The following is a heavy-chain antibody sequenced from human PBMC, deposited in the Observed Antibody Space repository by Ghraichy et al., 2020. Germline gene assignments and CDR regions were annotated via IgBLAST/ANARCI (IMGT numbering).Heavy chain of an antibody. CDR2: INHSGST. J-gene: IGHJ2*01. V-gene: IGHV4-34*01. CDR1: GGSFSGYY. Sequence: SETLSLTCAVYGGSFSGYYWSWIRQPPGKGLEWIGEINHSGSTNYNPSLKSRVTISVDTSKNQFSLKLSSVTAADTAVYYCARLAHYGYWYFDLWGRGTLVTVSS. CDR3: ARLAHYGYWYFDL. D-gene: IGHD4-17*01.